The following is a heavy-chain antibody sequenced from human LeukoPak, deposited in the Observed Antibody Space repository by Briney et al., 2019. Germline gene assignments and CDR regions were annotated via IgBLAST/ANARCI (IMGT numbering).Heavy chain of an antibody. V-gene: IGHV4-61*01. CDR1: GYSISSGYY. D-gene: IGHD2-2*01. CDR3: ARARVYCSSTSCYAFDY. CDR2: IYYSGST. Sequence: PSETLSLTCTVSGYSISSGYYWSWIRQPPGKGLEWIGYIYYSGSTNYNPSLKSRVTISVDTSKNQFSLKLSSVTAADTAVYYCARARVYCSSTSCYAFDYWGQGTLVTVSS. J-gene: IGHJ4*02.